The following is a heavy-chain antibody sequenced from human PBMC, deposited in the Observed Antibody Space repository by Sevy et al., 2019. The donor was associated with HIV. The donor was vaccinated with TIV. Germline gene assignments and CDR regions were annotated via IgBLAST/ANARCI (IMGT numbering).Heavy chain of an antibody. CDR3: ARGKTGYGYALSY. CDR2: IYSDATT. V-gene: IGHV3-66*01. D-gene: IGHD5-18*01. Sequence: GGSLRLSCAASRFTVNNNYMTWVRQAPGEGLEGISIIYSDATTYHADSVKDRFNISRDNSKNMLYLQMNNLRVEDTAVYYCARGKTGYGYALSYWGQGTLVTVSS. CDR1: RFTVNNNY. J-gene: IGHJ4*02.